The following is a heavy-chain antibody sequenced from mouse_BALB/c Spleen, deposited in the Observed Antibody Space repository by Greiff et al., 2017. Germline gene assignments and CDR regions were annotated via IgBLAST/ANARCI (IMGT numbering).Heavy chain of an antibody. CDR3: ARDRITTGSWFAY. CDR2: INPSTGYT. J-gene: IGHJ3*01. Sequence: QVQLQQSGAELAKPGASVKMSCKASGYTFTSYWMHWVKQRPGQGLEWIGYINPSTGYTEYNQKFKDKATLTADKSSSTAYMQLSSLTSEDSAVYYCARDRITTGSWFAYWGQGTLVTVSA. CDR1: GYTFTSYW. D-gene: IGHD1-2*01. V-gene: IGHV1-7*01.